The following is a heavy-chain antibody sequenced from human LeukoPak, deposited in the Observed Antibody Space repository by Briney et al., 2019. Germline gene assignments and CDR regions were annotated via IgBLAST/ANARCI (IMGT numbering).Heavy chain of an antibody. CDR1: GVSISSSSYY. CDR3: ARAGATRYLYYFDY. D-gene: IGHD1-26*01. V-gene: IGHV4-39*07. CDR2: IYYSGST. Sequence: ESAETLSLTCTVSGVSISSSSYYWGWIRQPPGKGREWSGSIYYSGSTYYNPSLKSRVTISVDTSKNQFSLKLSSLTAADTAVYYCARAGATRYLYYFDYWGQGTLVTVSS. J-gene: IGHJ4*02.